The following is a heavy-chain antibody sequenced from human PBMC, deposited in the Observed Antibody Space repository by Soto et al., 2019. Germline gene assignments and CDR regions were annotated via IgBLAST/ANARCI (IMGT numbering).Heavy chain of an antibody. CDR2: IIPIFGTA. CDR3: ARGSDCSSTSCYYVYYYYGMDV. V-gene: IGHV1-69*01. D-gene: IGHD2-2*01. J-gene: IGHJ6*02. CDR1: GGTFSSYA. Sequence: QVQLVQSGAEVKKPGSSVKVSCKASGGTFSSYAISWVRQAPGQGLEWMGGIIPIFGTANYAQKFQGRVKITADESTSTAYMELSSLRSEDTAVYYCARGSDCSSTSCYYVYYYYGMDVWGQGTTVTVSS.